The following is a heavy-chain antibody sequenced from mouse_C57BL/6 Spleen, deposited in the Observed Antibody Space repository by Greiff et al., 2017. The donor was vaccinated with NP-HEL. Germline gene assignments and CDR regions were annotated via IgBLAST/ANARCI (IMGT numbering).Heavy chain of an antibody. CDR2: ISSGSSTI. J-gene: IGHJ4*01. CDR1: GFTFSDYG. CDR3: ARGGYAMDY. V-gene: IGHV5-17*01. Sequence: DVKLVESGGGLVKPGGSLKLSCAASGFTFSDYGMHWVRQAPEKGLEWVAYISSGSSTIYYADTGKGRFTISRDNAKNTLFLQMTSLRSEDTAMYYCARGGYAMDYWGQGTSVTVSS.